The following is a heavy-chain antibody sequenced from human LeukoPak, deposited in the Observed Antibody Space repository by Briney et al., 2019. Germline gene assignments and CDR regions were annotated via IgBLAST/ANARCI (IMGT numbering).Heavy chain of an antibody. V-gene: IGHV3-7*01. CDR2: IKQDVGEK. J-gene: IGHJ6*04. CDR1: GSTFSSYW. Sequence: GGSLRLSCVAAGSTFSSYWMSWVRQAPGKGLEWVANIKQDVGEKYYVGSVKGRFTVSRDNAKNSLYLQMNSLRAEDTAVYYCAREWNYYGSEIMDVWGKGTTVTVSS. CDR3: AREWNYYGSEIMDV. D-gene: IGHD3-10*01.